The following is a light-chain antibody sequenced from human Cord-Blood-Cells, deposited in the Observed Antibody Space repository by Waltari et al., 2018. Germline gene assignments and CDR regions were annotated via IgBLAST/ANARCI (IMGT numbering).Light chain of an antibody. J-gene: IGLJ3*02. V-gene: IGLV5-45*01. Sequence: QAVRTQPASLSASPGASSSLTCTLRLGINVGTSRIYCYQPTPGSPPPYLLGYKSDSGKQHGSGVPSRFPGSKDASANAGIFLISGLQAEDEADYYCMSWHSSAWVFGGGTKLTVL. CDR1: LGINVGTSR. CDR3: MSWHSSAWV. CDR2: YKSDSGK.